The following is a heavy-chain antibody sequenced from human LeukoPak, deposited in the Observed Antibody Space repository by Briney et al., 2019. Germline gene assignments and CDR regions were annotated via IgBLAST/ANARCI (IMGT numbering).Heavy chain of an antibody. V-gene: IGHV4-39*07. CDR2: IYSRGNT. Sequence: SDTLSLTCTVSGASISSSSSYWGWIRQPPGKGLEWLGNIYSRGNTYYKPSLRSRVTISIDTSKNQFSLRLTSVTAADTAVYYCARPLRVTMIRGAAFRASSDFDPWGQGTLVTVSS. D-gene: IGHD3-10*01. J-gene: IGHJ5*02. CDR1: GASISSSSSY. CDR3: ARPLRVTMIRGAAFRASSDFDP.